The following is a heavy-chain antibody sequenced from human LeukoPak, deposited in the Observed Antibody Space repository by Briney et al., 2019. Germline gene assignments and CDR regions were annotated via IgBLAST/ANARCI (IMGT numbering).Heavy chain of an antibody. CDR2: IKSKTDGGTT. D-gene: IGHD4-17*01. J-gene: IGHJ4*02. CDR3: TTVDYGDYGGFDY. CDR1: GFTFSNAW. Sequence: GGSLRLSCAASGFTFSNAWMSWARQAPGKGLEWVGRIKSKTDGGTTDYAAPVKGRFTISRDDSKNTLYLQMNSLKTEDTAVYYCTTVDYGDYGGFDYWGQGTLVTVSS. V-gene: IGHV3-15*01.